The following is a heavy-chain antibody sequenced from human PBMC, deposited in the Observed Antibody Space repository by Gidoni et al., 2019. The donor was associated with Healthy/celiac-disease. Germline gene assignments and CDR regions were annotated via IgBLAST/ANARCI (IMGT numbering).Heavy chain of an antibody. CDR1: GGSFSGYY. Sequence: QVQLQQWGAGLLKRLETLSLTWGVYGGSFSGYYWSWVRQPPGKGLEWMGEINHSGNTNYIPSLNSRVTIAVDTSKNQFALKLSSVTAADTAVYYCGRGGGYTAMGYIWGQGTLVTVSS. J-gene: IGHJ4*02. CDR3: GRGGGYTAMGYI. D-gene: IGHD5-18*01. V-gene: IGHV4-34*01. CDR2: INHSGNT.